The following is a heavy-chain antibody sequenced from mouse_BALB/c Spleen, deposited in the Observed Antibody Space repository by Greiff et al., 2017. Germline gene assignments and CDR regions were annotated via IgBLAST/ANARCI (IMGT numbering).Heavy chain of an antibody. D-gene: IGHD1-2*01. V-gene: IGHV5-6-3*01. Sequence: EVKVVESGGGLVQPGGSLKLSCAASGFTFSSYGMSWVRQTPDKRLELVATINSNGGSTYYPDSVKGRFTISRDNAKNTLYLQMSSLKSEDTAMYYCASVHYYGAWFAYWGQGTLVTVSA. CDR2: INSNGGST. J-gene: IGHJ3*01. CDR1: GFTFSSYG. CDR3: ASVHYYGAWFAY.